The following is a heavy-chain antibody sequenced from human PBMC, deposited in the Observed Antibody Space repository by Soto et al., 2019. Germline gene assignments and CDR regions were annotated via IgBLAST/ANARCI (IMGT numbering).Heavy chain of an antibody. J-gene: IGHJ6*02. V-gene: IGHV3-30*18. CDR1: GFTFSSYG. D-gene: IGHD1-7*01. Sequence: GGSLRLSCAASGFTFSSYGMHWVRQAPGKGLEWVAVISYDGSNKYYADSVKGRFTISRDNSKNTLYLQMNSLRAEDTAVYYCAKDGNTAYYYYGMDVWGQGTTVTVSS. CDR3: AKDGNTAYYYYGMDV. CDR2: ISYDGSNK.